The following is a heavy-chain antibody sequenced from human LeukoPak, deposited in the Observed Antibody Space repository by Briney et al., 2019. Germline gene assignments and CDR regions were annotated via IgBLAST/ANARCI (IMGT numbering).Heavy chain of an antibody. Sequence: SGPTLARPTQTLTLTSTFSGFSLSTSGVGVGWIRQPPGKALEWLTLIYWDDDKRYSPSLKSRLTVTKDVSKSQVVLTLTNLDPVDTATYYCAHRLTGYNSNWYHGYFDYWGQGTLVTVSS. CDR1: GFSLSTSGVG. D-gene: IGHD6-13*01. CDR2: IYWDDDK. CDR3: AHRLTGYNSNWYHGYFDY. J-gene: IGHJ4*02. V-gene: IGHV2-5*02.